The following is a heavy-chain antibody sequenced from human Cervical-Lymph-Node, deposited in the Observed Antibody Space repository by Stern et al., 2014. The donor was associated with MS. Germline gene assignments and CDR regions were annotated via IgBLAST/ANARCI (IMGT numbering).Heavy chain of an antibody. CDR3: ARDSRSRGYYYYGMDV. J-gene: IGHJ6*02. Sequence: VQLVESGAEVKKPGSSVKVSCKASGGTFSSYAISWVRQAPGQGLERMGGILPIFGSANYAQKFQGRVTITADESTSTAYMELSSLRSEDTAVYYCARDSRSRGYYYYGMDVWGQGTTVTVSS. CDR2: ILPIFGSA. CDR1: GGTFSSYA. V-gene: IGHV1-69*01. D-gene: IGHD3-10*01.